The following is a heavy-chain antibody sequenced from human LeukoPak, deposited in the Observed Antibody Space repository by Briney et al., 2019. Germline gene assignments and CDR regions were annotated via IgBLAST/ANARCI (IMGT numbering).Heavy chain of an antibody. Sequence: GGSLRLSCAASGFTFSTFEMHWVRQAPGKGLEWISYISSSGSAIYYADSVKGRFTISRDNAKNSLYLQMSSLRAEDTAVYYCARERFTYGSDFWGQGTLVTVSS. J-gene: IGHJ4*02. CDR3: ARERFTYGSDF. CDR2: ISSSGSAI. V-gene: IGHV3-48*03. D-gene: IGHD5-18*01. CDR1: GFTFSTFE.